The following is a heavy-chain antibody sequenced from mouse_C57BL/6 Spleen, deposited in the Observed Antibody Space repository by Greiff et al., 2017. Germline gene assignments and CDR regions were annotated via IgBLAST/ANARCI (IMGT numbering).Heavy chain of an antibody. V-gene: IGHV1-52*01. CDR1: GYTFTSYW. J-gene: IGHJ2*01. Sequence: VQLQQPGAELVRPGSSVKLSCKASGYTFTSYWMHWVKQRPIQGLEWIGNIDPSDSETHYTQKFKDKATLTVDKSSSTAYMQLSSLTSEDSAVYYCAMTAQATYDYWGQGTTLTVSS. CDR3: AMTAQATYDY. D-gene: IGHD3-2*02. CDR2: IDPSDSET.